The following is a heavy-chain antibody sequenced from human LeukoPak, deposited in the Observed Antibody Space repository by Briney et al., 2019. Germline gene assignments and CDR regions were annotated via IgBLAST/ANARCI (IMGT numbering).Heavy chain of an antibody. Sequence: SATLSLTCTVSARSISSYYWSWIRQHPGKGLEWIVYIYYSGRTNYNPSLKSRVTISVDTSKNQFSLKLSSVPAAAPAVNYRARHQSMGTGIAAAIDYWGQGTLVTVSS. CDR2: IYYSGRT. J-gene: IGHJ4*02. V-gene: IGHV4-59*08. CDR1: ARSISSYY. D-gene: IGHD6-13*01. CDR3: ARHQSMGTGIAAAIDY.